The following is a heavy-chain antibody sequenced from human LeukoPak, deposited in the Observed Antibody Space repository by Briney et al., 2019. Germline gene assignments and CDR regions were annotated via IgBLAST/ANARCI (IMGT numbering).Heavy chain of an antibody. J-gene: IGHJ4*02. Sequence: PGGSLRLSCTASGFTFGDYAMSWFRQAPGKGLEWVAVISYDGSNKYYADSVKGRFTISRDNAKNSIYLQMNGLTAEDTAVYYCARTYGSGSLDYGGQGTLVTVSS. D-gene: IGHD2-15*01. CDR3: ARTYGSGSLDY. V-gene: IGHV3-30*04. CDR1: GFTFGDYA. CDR2: ISYDGSNK.